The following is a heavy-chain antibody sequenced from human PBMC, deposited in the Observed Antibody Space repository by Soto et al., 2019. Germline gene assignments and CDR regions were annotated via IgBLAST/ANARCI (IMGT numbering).Heavy chain of an antibody. Sequence: QVQVMQSGAEVKKPGDSVKVSCKTSGYIFSDYGINWVRQAPGQGLEWMGWISGYSGNANLAQKFQRRVTMTTDKSRFTAYMEVRRLRSDDMAVYYCAKITTGTTCGASDYWGQGTMVNVSA. J-gene: IGHJ4*02. D-gene: IGHD4-17*01. CDR3: AKITTGTTCGASDY. CDR2: ISGYSGNA. CDR1: GYIFSDYG. V-gene: IGHV1-18*03.